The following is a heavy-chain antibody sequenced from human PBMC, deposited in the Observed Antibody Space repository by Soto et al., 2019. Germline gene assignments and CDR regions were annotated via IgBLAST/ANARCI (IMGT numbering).Heavy chain of an antibody. J-gene: IGHJ4*02. CDR3: ARLRASSWYMGGYLDY. CDR2: IVTSSAYT. V-gene: IGHV3-11*06. D-gene: IGHD6-13*01. CDR1: GFTFSDYY. Sequence: QVQLVESGGGLVKPGGSLRLSCVASGFTFSDYYMGWVRQAPGKGLEYISYIVTSSAYTNYADSVKGRFSISRDKAKNSLHLVMNSLRAEDSGVYYCARLRASSWYMGGYLDYWGLGTQVTVSS.